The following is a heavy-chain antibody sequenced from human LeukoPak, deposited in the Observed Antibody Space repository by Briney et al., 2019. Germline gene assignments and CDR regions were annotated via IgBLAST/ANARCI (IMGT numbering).Heavy chain of an antibody. CDR2: IIPILGIA. J-gene: IGHJ6*03. CDR1: GGTFSSYT. V-gene: IGHV1-69*02. D-gene: IGHD3-3*01. Sequence: SGKVSCKASGGTFSSYTISWVRQAPGQGLEWMGRIIPILGIANYAQKFQGRVTITADKSTSTAYMELSSLRSEDTAVYYCARGLTIFGVVINYMDVWGKGTTVTVSS. CDR3: ARGLTIFGVVINYMDV.